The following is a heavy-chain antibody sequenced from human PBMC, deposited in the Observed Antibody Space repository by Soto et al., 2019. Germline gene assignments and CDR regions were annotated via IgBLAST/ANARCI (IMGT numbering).Heavy chain of an antibody. J-gene: IGHJ5*02. V-gene: IGHV4-39*01. CDR1: CGSISSSSYY. Sequence: SETLSLTCTVSCGSISSSSYYWGWIRQPPGKGLEWIGSIYYSGSTYYNPSLKSRVTISVDTSKNQFSLKLSSLTAADTAVYYCARQYGDYVSWNWFDPWGQGTLVTVSS. CDR3: ARQYGDYVSWNWFDP. D-gene: IGHD4-17*01. CDR2: IYYSGST.